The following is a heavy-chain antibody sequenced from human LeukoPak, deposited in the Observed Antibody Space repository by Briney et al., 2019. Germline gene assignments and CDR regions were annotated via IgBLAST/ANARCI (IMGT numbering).Heavy chain of an antibody. CDR1: GFTFDDYA. CDR3: ARDVCSGGSCFFDY. J-gene: IGHJ4*02. V-gene: IGHV3-9*01. CDR2: ITWNSDNI. Sequence: EPGGSLRLSCAASGFTFDDYAMHWVRQAPGKGLEWVSGITWNSDNIEYADSVKGRFTISRDNAKNTLYLQMNSLRAEDTAVYYCARDVCSGGSCFFDYWGQGTLVTVSS. D-gene: IGHD2-15*01.